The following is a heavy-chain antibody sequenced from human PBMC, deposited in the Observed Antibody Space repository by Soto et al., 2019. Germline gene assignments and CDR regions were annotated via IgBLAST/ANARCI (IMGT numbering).Heavy chain of an antibody. CDR1: VLTFSNTS. D-gene: IGHD2-2*01. V-gene: IGHV3-74*03. Sequence: RGSLRLSCAASVLTFSNTSMHWVRQAPGKGLVWVSHINSAGSTTTYADSVKGRFTISRDNTKNTVYLQMNSLRADDTCVYHCATDGRYAQNVWGQGTTVTVSS. CDR3: ATDGRYAQNV. CDR2: INSAGSTT. J-gene: IGHJ6*01.